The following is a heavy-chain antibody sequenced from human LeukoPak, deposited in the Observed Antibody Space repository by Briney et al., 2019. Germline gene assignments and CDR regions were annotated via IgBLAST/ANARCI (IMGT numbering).Heavy chain of an antibody. CDR2: INSDGSST. CDR1: GFTFNTYW. D-gene: IGHD1-1*01. Sequence: PGGSLRLSCAASGFTFNTYWMHWVRQSPGKGLVWVSRINSDGSSTTYADSVKSRFTISRDNAKNTVYLQMNSLRDEDTAVYYCTKGGTVGFDSWGQGTVVTVSS. J-gene: IGHJ4*02. V-gene: IGHV3-74*01. CDR3: TKGGTVGFDS.